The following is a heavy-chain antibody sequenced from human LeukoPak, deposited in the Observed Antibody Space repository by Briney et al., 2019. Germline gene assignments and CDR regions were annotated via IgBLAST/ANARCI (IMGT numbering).Heavy chain of an antibody. D-gene: IGHD6-13*01. CDR3: ARMCSSCPGYWFDP. Sequence: SETLSLTCTVSGYSISSGYYWGWIRPPPGKGLEWIGSIYHSGSTFDNPSLKSRVTISVDTSKNQFSLKLSSVTAADTAVYYCARMCSSCPGYWFDPWGQGTLVTVSS. J-gene: IGHJ5*02. CDR2: IYHSGST. V-gene: IGHV4-38-2*02. CDR1: GYSISSGYY.